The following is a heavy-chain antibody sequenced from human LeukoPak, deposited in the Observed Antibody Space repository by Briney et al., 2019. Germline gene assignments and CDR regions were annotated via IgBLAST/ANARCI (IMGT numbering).Heavy chain of an antibody. V-gene: IGHV4-39*01. D-gene: IGHD3-3*01. CDR3: ARQYDFWSGGAWLDP. CDR1: GGSISSSYY. Sequence: PSETLSLTCTVSGGSISSSYYWDRIRQPPGKGLEWIGNIYYNGFTYYSPSLKSRVTISVDTSKNQFSLKLSSVTAADTALYYCARQYDFWSGGAWLDPWGQGTLVTVSS. J-gene: IGHJ5*02. CDR2: IYYNGFT.